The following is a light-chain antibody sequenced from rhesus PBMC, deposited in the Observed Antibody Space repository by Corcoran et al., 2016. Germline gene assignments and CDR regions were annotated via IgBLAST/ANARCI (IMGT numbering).Light chain of an antibody. CDR1: ENVNNY. V-gene: IGKV1-74*01. CDR2: KAS. J-gene: IGKJ1*01. CDR3: QHGYGTPWT. Sequence: DIQMTQSPSSLSASVGDRVTITCRASENVNNYLNWYQQKPGKAPKHLFYKASTLQSGVPSRFSGSGSGTDYNFTISILQPEDVATYYCQHGYGTPWTFGQGTKVEIK.